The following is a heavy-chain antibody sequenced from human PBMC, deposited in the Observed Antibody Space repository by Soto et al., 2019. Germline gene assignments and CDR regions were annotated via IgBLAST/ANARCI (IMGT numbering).Heavy chain of an antibody. Sequence: GGSLRLSCAASGFTFSSYGMHWVRQAPGKGLEWVAVIWYDGSNKYYADSVKGRFTISRGNSKNTLYLQMNSLRAEDTAVYYCARSSITMVRGPIGGYFDYWGQGT. CDR2: IWYDGSNK. D-gene: IGHD3-10*01. CDR3: ARSSITMVRGPIGGYFDY. J-gene: IGHJ4*02. CDR1: GFTFSSYG. V-gene: IGHV3-33*01.